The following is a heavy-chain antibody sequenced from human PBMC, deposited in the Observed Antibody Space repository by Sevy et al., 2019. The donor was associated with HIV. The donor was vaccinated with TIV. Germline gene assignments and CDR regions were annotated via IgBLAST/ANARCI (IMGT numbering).Heavy chain of an antibody. CDR2: ISGSGDST. CDR3: AKVVVPADIDPFYYYAYGMDV. CDR1: GFTFSNYA. D-gene: IGHD2-2*01. J-gene: IGHJ6*02. V-gene: IGHV3-23*01. Sequence: GGSLRLSFAASGFTFSNYAINWVRQAPGKGLEWVSRISGSGDSTFYADSVKGRFTISRDNSKNTVHLQMNSLRVEDTAVYYCAKVVVPADIDPFYYYAYGMDVWGRGTTVTVSS.